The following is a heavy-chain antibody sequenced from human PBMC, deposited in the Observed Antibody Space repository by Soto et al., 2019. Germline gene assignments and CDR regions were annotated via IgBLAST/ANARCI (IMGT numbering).Heavy chain of an antibody. D-gene: IGHD3-3*01. Sequence: QVTLKESGPVLVKPTETLTLTCTVSGFSLSNARMGVSWIRQPPGKALEWLAHIFSNDEKSYSTSLKSRLTISTDTSKSQVFHTMTNMDPVDTATYYCARIRVHNYDFWSGYYRGWFDPWGQGTLVTVSS. CDR1: GFSLSNARMG. CDR2: IFSNDEK. J-gene: IGHJ5*02. V-gene: IGHV2-26*01. CDR3: ARIRVHNYDFWSGYYRGWFDP.